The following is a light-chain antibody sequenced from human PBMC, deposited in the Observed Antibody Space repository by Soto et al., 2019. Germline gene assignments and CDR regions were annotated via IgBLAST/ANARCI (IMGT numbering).Light chain of an antibody. J-gene: IGLJ1*01. CDR3: ASWDDSLTGYV. CDR1: SSNIGSNT. Sequence: QSVLIQAPSASGTPGQRVTISCSGSSSNIGSNTVNWYQQLPGTAPRLLIYTNNQRPSGVPDRFSGSKSGTSASLAISGLQSEDEADYYCASWDDSLTGYVFGTGTKLTVL. CDR2: TNN. V-gene: IGLV1-44*01.